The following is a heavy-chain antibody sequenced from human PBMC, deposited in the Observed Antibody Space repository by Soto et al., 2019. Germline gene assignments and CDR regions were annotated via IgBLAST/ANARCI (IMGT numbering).Heavy chain of an antibody. V-gene: IGHV3-74*01. J-gene: IGHJ5*02. CDR3: ASGVVGGVIVH. CDR1: GFALRSYW. Sequence: EVQLVESGGGLVQPGGSLRLSCAASGFALRSYWMHWVRQVPGKGLVWVSRINNDETTTNYADSVKGRFTISRDNAENTLYLQMNSLRVEDTAVYYCASGVVGGVIVHWGQGTLVTVSS. CDR2: INNDETTT. D-gene: IGHD3-16*01.